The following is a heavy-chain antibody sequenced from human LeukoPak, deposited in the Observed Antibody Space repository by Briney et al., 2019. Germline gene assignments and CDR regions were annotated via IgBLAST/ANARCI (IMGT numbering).Heavy chain of an antibody. J-gene: IGHJ4*02. CDR2: IYHSGST. Sequence: SETLSLTCTVSGYSISSGYYWGWIRQPPGKGLEWIGSIYHSGSTYYNPSLKSRVTISVDTSKNQFSLKLSSVTAADTAVYYCARDGCSRFDYWGQGTLVTVSS. CDR3: ARDGCSRFDY. CDR1: GYSISSGYY. D-gene: IGHD6-13*01. V-gene: IGHV4-38-2*02.